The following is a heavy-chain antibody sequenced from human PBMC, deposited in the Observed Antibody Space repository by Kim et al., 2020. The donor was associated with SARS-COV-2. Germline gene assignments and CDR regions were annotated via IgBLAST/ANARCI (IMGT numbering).Heavy chain of an antibody. CDR2: ISYDGSNK. D-gene: IGHD4-17*01. Sequence: GGSLRLSCAASGFTFSSYAMHWVRQAPGKGLEWVAVISYDGSNKYYADSVKGRFTISRDNSKNTLYLQMNSLRAEDTAVYYCARSLTTVGGWFDPWGQGTLVTVSS. V-gene: IGHV3-30*04. CDR1: GFTFSSYA. CDR3: ARSLTTVGGWFDP. J-gene: IGHJ5*02.